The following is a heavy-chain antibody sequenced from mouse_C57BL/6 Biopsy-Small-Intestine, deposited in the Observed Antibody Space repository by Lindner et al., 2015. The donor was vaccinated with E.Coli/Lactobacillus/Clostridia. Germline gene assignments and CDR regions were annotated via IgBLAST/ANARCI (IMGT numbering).Heavy chain of an antibody. CDR2: NYPGSGST. V-gene: IGHV1-55*01. D-gene: IGHD2-1*01. CDR1: GYMFTTYW. CDR3: ARSGGNYGWYFDV. Sequence: VQLQESGAELVKPGASVKVSCRASGYMFTTYWITWVKQRPGQGLEWIGDNYPGSGSTNYNDKFRTKATLTADKSSSTAYMQLSSLTSEDSAVYFCARSGGNYGWYFDVWGTGTTVTVSS. J-gene: IGHJ1*03.